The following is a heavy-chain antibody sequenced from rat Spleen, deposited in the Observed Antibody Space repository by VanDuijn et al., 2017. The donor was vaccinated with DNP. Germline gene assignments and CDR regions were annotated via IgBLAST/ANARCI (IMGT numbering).Heavy chain of an antibody. D-gene: IGHD1-3*01. CDR2: SSYDGVNT. V-gene: IGHV5-22*01. Sequence: EVQLVESGGGLVQPGRSLKLSCAASGFTFSDYYMAWVRQAPPKGLEWVAYSSYDGVNTYNGDSVRGRFTISRDNAKNTLYLQMNSLRSEDMATYYCTRHVLPLRVWDYWGQGVMVTVSS. CDR1: GFTFSDYY. J-gene: IGHJ2*01. CDR3: TRHVLPLRVWDY.